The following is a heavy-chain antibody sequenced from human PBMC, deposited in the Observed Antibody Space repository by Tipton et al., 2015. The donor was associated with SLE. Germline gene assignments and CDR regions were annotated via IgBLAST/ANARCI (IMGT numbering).Heavy chain of an antibody. Sequence: LRLSCAASGFSFSSYGMNWVRQAPGKGLEWIGSIYHSGSTYYNPSLKSRVTISVDTSKNQFSLKLSSVTAADTAVYYCAREIVGSGAFDIWGQGTMVTVSS. V-gene: IGHV4-39*07. CDR3: AREIVGSGAFDI. D-gene: IGHD3-22*01. CDR2: IYHSGST. J-gene: IGHJ3*02. CDR1: GFSFSSYG.